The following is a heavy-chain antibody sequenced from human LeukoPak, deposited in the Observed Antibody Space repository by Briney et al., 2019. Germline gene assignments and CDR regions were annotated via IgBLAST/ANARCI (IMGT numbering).Heavy chain of an antibody. CDR3: ARGGDGYNYLFDY. CDR2: IIPILGIA. D-gene: IGHD5-24*01. V-gene: IGHV1-69*02. Sequence: SVKVSCKASGGTFSSYTISWVRQAPGQGLEWMGRIIPILGIANYAQKFQGRVTITADKSTSTAYMELSSLRSEDTAAYYCARGGDGYNYLFDYWGQGTLVTVSS. J-gene: IGHJ4*02. CDR1: GGTFSSYT.